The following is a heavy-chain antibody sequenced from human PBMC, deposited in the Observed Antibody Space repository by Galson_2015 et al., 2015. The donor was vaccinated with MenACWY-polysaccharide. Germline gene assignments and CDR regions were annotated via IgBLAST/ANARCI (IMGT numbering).Heavy chain of an antibody. CDR2: IQYDGSKI. J-gene: IGHJ3*02. CDR1: GSRFSHSG. V-gene: IGHV3-33*01. CDR3: AREVSRIVFHAFDT. Sequence: SLRLSCAASGSRFSHSGMHWVRQAPGKGLEWVAVIQYDGSKIVYADSVKGRFTISRDNSKNTLFLEMNSLGAEDTAVYYCAREVSRIVFHAFDTWGQGTMVTVSS. D-gene: IGHD6-13*01.